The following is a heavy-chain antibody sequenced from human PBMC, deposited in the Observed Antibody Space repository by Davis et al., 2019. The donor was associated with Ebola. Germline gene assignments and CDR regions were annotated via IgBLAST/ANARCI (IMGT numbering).Heavy chain of an antibody. CDR1: GFTFSSYS. CDR3: ARDLFWSRLYSDAFDI. V-gene: IGHV3-21*01. Sequence: GGSLRLSCAASGFTFSSYSMNWVRQAPGKGLEWVSSISSSSSYIYYADSVKGRFTISRDNAKNSLYLQMNSLRAEDTAVYYCARDLFWSRLYSDAFDIWGQGTMVTVSS. CDR2: ISSSSSYI. D-gene: IGHD2-8*01. J-gene: IGHJ3*02.